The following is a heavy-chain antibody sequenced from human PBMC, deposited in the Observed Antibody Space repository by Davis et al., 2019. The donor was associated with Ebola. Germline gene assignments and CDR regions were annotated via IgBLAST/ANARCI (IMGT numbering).Heavy chain of an antibody. V-gene: IGHV3-21*01. CDR1: GFPFSDYS. J-gene: IGHJ4*02. D-gene: IGHD5-18*01. Sequence: GVLKISCAASGFPFSDYSVNWVRQAPGKGLEWVSSISSSSSYIFYPDSVKGRFTISRDNAKNSLYLQMNSLRAENTAVYYCAASFSAYNWGQGTLVTVSS. CDR3: AASFSAYN. CDR2: ISSSSSYI.